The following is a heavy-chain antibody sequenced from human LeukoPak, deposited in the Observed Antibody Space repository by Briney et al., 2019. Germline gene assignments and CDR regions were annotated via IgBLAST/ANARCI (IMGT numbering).Heavy chain of an antibody. V-gene: IGHV3-9*01. Sequence: GGSLRLSCAASGFTFDDYAMHWVRQAPGKGLEWVSGISWNSGSIGYADSVKGRFTISRDNSKNTLYLQMNSLRAEDTAVYYCAKDPDCTSGVCYTFFDYWGQGTLVTVSS. CDR3: AKDPDCTSGVCYTFFDY. D-gene: IGHD2-8*01. J-gene: IGHJ4*02. CDR1: GFTFDDYA. CDR2: ISWNSGSI.